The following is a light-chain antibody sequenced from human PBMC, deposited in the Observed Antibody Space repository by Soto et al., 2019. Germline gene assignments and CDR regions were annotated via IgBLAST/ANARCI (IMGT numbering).Light chain of an antibody. CDR2: AAS. Sequence: DLPMTQSPSAMSASVGDRVTITCRASQDISKYLAWFQQKSGEVPKRLIYAASSLQSGVPSRFSGTGSGTEFTLTISSLQPEDFATYFCLQHNSYPLTFGGGTKVEIK. V-gene: IGKV1-17*03. J-gene: IGKJ4*01. CDR3: LQHNSYPLT. CDR1: QDISKY.